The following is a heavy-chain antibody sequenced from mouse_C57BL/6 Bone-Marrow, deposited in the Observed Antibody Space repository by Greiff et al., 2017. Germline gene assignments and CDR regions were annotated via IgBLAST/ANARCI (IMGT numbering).Heavy chain of an antibody. V-gene: IGHV1-54*01. CDR2: INPGSGGT. CDR3: ARRYDSSSDY. J-gene: IGHJ2*01. CDR1: GYAFTNYL. D-gene: IGHD1-1*01. Sequence: QVQLKQSGAELVRPGTSVKVSCKASGYAFTNYLMEWVKQRPGQGLEWIGVINPGSGGTNYNEKFKGKGTLTADKSSSTAYMQLSSLTSEDAAVYFWARRYDSSSDYGGQGTTLTVSS.